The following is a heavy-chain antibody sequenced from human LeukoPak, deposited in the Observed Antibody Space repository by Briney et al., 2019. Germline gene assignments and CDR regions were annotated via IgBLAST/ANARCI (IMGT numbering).Heavy chain of an antibody. CDR1: GGSISSNIYY. J-gene: IGHJ6*03. Sequence: SETLSLTCTVSGGSISSNIYYWGWIRQPPGKGLEWIGYIHYSGSTNYNPSLKSRVTISVDTSKNQFSLKLSSVTAADTAVYYCARTTEGYCRGRSCYSYYYYMDVWGKGTTVTVSS. CDR3: ARTTEGYCRGRSCYSYYYYMDV. D-gene: IGHD2-15*01. CDR2: IHYSGST. V-gene: IGHV4-61*05.